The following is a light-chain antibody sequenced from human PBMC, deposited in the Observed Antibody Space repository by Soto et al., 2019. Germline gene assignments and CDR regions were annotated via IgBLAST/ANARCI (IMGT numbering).Light chain of an antibody. CDR2: EVT. CDR3: SSLTSGNIL. CDR1: NSDVGAYNY. J-gene: IGLJ2*01. V-gene: IGLV2-14*01. Sequence: QSALTQPASVSGSPGQSITISCTGTNSDVGAYNYVSWYQHHPGKAPKLLIYEVTNRPSGISNRFSGSKSGNTASLTISGLQPEDEANYYCSSLTSGNILFGGGTKLTVL.